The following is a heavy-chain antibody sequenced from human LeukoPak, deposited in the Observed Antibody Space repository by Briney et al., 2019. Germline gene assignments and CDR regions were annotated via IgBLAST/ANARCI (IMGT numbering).Heavy chain of an antibody. Sequence: SVKVSCKASGGTFSSYAISWVRQAPGQGLEWMGGIIPIFGTANYAQKFQGRVTITADESTSTAYMELSSLRSEDTAVYYCAKPYSGSYSAFDIWGQGTMVTVSS. J-gene: IGHJ3*02. CDR2: IIPIFGTA. CDR1: GGTFSSYA. CDR3: AKPYSGSYSAFDI. D-gene: IGHD1-26*01. V-gene: IGHV1-69*13.